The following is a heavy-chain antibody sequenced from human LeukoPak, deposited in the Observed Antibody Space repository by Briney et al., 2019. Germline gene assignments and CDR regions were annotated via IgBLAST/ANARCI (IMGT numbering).Heavy chain of an antibody. CDR2: ISYDGNNK. V-gene: IGHV3-30*01. D-gene: IGHD3-10*01. Sequence: PGSSLRLSCAASGFAFSRNVMHWVRQAPGEGLEWVALISYDGNNKFYADSVKGRFTISRDNSRNTLYLQMNSLRGEDAAVYSCARGGIPTGPYYYFYYMDVWGKGTAVTVSS. J-gene: IGHJ6*03. CDR3: ARGGIPTGPYYYFYYMDV. CDR1: GFAFSRNV.